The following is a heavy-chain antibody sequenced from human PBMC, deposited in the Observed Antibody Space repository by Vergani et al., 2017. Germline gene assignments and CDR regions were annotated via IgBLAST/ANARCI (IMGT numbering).Heavy chain of an antibody. CDR1: GGSFSGYY. V-gene: IGHV4-34*01. J-gene: IGHJ6*02. CDR2: INHSGST. D-gene: IGHD3-10*01. CDR3: ASLERGRGAPYYYYGMDV. Sequence: QVQLQQWGAGLLKPSETLSLTCAVYGGSFSGYYWSWIRQPPGKGLEWIGEINHSGSTNYNPSLKSRVTISVDTSKNQFSLKLSSVTAADTAVYYCASLERGRGAPYYYYGMDVWGQGTTVTVSS.